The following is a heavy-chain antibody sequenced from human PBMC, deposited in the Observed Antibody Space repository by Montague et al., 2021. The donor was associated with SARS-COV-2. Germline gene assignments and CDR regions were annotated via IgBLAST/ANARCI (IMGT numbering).Heavy chain of an antibody. CDR1: GGSIGNYH. CDR2: ICNNSTT. V-gene: IGHV4-59*08. Sequence: SETLSLTCTVSGGSIGNYHCNWIRKTPATGMEREGNICNNSTTNYNHSLTRRVTISLNKATNQISLRVKSVTAADTAPYYCERSANLGRGAWDFFDFWGQGTLVAVSS. D-gene: IGHD3-10*01. CDR3: ERSANLGRGAWDFFDF. J-gene: IGHJ4*02.